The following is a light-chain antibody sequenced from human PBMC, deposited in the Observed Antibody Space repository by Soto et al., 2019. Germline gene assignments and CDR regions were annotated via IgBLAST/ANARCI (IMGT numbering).Light chain of an antibody. CDR3: QQYGTSPRT. J-gene: IGKJ1*01. V-gene: IGKV3-20*01. CDR1: QSVSSY. Sequence: EIVMTQSPATLSVSPGERATLSCRASQSVSSYLAWYQQKPGQSPRLLIYGASSRATGIPDRFSGRGSGTDFTLTISRLEPEDFAVYFCQQYGTSPRTFGQGTKVDIK. CDR2: GAS.